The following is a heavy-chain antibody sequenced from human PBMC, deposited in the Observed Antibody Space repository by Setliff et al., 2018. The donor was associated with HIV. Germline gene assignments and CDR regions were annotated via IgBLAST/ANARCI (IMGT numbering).Heavy chain of an antibody. CDR3: ARVGEMATIGYSYYYMDV. D-gene: IGHD5-12*01. Sequence: SVKVSCKASGYTSSSYDINWVRQATGQGLEWMGGIIPMFGTTNYAQKFQGRVTITADESTSTVYMELTSLRFEDTAVYYCARVGEMATIGYSYYYMDVWGKGTTVTVSS. V-gene: IGHV1-69*13. J-gene: IGHJ6*03. CDR1: GYTSSSYD. CDR2: IIPMFGTT.